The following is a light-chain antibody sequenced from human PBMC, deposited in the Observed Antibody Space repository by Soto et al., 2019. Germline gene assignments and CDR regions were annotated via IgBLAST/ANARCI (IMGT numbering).Light chain of an antibody. V-gene: IGKV3-15*01. CDR1: KSVTSN. CDR3: QQYNNWPRT. CDR2: GAS. J-gene: IGKJ1*01. Sequence: EIVMTQSPATLSVSPGEKSTLSCRASKSVTSNLAWYQQKPGQAPRLLISGASTRATGIPARFSGSGSGTEFTLTISSLQSEDFEVYYCQQYNNWPRTFGQGTKV.